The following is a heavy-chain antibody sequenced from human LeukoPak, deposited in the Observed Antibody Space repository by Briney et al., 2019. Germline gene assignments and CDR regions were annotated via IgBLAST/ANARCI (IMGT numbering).Heavy chain of an antibody. Sequence: GGSLGLSCAASGFTFSSYSMNWVRQAPGKGLEWVSSISSSSSYIYYADSVKGRFTISRDNAKNSLYLQMNSLRAEDTAVYYCARDLIVHSSNWFDPWGQGTLVTVSS. CDR1: GFTFSSYS. V-gene: IGHV3-21*01. CDR2: ISSSSSYI. D-gene: IGHD3-22*01. CDR3: ARDLIVHSSNWFDP. J-gene: IGHJ5*02.